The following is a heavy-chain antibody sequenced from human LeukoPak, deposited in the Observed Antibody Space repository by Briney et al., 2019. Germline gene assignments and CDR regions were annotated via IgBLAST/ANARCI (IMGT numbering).Heavy chain of an antibody. V-gene: IGHV4-39*01. Sequence: SETLSLTCTVSGGSISSSSYYWGWIRRPPGKGLEWIGSIYYSGSTYYNPSLKSRVTISVDTSKNQFSLKLSSVTAADTAVYYCARLTIFGVVNYDYWGQGTLVTVSS. CDR3: ARLTIFGVVNYDY. D-gene: IGHD3-3*01. CDR1: GGSISSSSYY. J-gene: IGHJ4*02. CDR2: IYYSGST.